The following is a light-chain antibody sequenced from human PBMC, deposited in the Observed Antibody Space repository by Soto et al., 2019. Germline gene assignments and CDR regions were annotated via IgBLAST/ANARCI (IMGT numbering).Light chain of an antibody. CDR2: ATS. CDR1: QSVXTT. Sequence: THSPFTLSVSARERVTLACRASQSVXTTLNWYQQRPGQAPTLLXYATSTWASGVPARLSGSGSGTEFTRTISCRQSEDCAAYYCQQYDSSPRTFGQGTKVDIK. J-gene: IGKJ1*01. V-gene: IGKV3-15*01. CDR3: QQYDSSPRT.